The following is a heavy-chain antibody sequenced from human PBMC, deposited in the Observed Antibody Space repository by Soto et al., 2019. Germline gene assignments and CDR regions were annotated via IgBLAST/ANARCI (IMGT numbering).Heavy chain of an antibody. V-gene: IGHV3-23*01. Sequence: EVQLLESGGGLVQPGGSLRLSCAASGFTFSSYAMSWVRQAPGKGLEWVSAISGSGGSTYYADSVKGWFTISRDNSKNTLYLQMNSLRAEDTAVYYCAKDPIGSWYRIDYWGQGTLVTVSS. J-gene: IGHJ4*02. D-gene: IGHD6-13*01. CDR1: GFTFSSYA. CDR3: AKDPIGSWYRIDY. CDR2: ISGSGGST.